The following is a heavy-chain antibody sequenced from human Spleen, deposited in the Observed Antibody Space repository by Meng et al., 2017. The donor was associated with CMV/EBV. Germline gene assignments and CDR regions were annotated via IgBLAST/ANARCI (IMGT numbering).Heavy chain of an antibody. V-gene: IGHV4-39*07. CDR2: IDYSGRT. CDR1: GGSVSSTSCY. D-gene: IGHD3-22*01. CDR3: ARDRTGSSGSFDQ. Sequence: VSGGSVSSTSCYWGWIRQPPGKGLEWIGNIDYSGRTYYNPSLKSRATISLDTSENQFSLKLSSVTAADTAVYYCARDRTGSSGSFDQWGQGTLVTVSS. J-gene: IGHJ4*02.